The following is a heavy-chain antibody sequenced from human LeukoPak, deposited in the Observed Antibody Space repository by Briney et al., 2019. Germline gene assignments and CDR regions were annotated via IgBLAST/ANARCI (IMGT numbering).Heavy chain of an antibody. D-gene: IGHD2-2*01. CDR2: IYTSGST. J-gene: IGHJ4*02. CDR1: GGSISSYD. V-gene: IGHV4-4*07. CDR3: ARDSHYCSSTSCYLDYFDY. Sequence: PSETLSLTCTVSGGSISSYDWSWIRQPAGKGLEWIGRIYTSGSTNYNPSLKSRVTISVDKSKNQFSLKLSSVTAADTAVYYCARDSHYCSSTSCYLDYFDYWGQGTLVTVSS.